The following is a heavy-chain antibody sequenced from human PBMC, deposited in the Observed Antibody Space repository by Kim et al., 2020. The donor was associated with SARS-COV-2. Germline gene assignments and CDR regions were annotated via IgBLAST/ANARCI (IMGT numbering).Heavy chain of an antibody. Sequence: GGSLRLSCAASGFTFSSYGMSWVRQAPGKGLEWVSAISDRGARTYYADSVKGRFTISRDNSNNTLCLQMNSLTAEDTAVYYCAKWGTFCSSPTCYSFFDYWGQGTLVTVSS. J-gene: IGHJ4*02. D-gene: IGHD2-2*01. CDR1: GFTFSSYG. V-gene: IGHV3-23*01. CDR3: AKWGTFCSSPTCYSFFDY. CDR2: ISDRGART.